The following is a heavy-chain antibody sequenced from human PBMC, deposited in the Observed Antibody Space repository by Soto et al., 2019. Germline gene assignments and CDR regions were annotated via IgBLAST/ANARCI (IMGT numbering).Heavy chain of an antibody. V-gene: IGHV3-11*06. CDR3: ARKTTVTKPYDY. CDR2: VSGSDTYT. Sequence: QVQLVVSGGGLVKPGGSLRLSCAASGCNFRDYYMSWFRQAPGKGLEWVSYVSGSDTYTNYADSVKGRFTVFRDNTKNSGYLQMDSLRDEDTAVYYCARKTTVTKPYDYWGQGTLVTVSS. CDR1: GCNFRDYY. D-gene: IGHD4-17*01. J-gene: IGHJ4*02.